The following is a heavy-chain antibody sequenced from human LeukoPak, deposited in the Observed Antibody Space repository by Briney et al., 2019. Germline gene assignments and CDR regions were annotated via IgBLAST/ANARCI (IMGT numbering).Heavy chain of an antibody. V-gene: IGHV3-66*01. CDR2: IYSGGST. CDR3: ARDLPPGGLYYFDY. CDR1: GFTVSSNY. D-gene: IGHD1-1*01. Sequence: PGGSPRLSCAASGFTVSSNYMNWVRQAPGKGLEWVSVIYSGGSTYYADSVKGSFTISRDNSKNTLYLQMNSLRAEDTAVYYCARDLPPGGLYYFDYWGQGTLVTVSS. J-gene: IGHJ4*02.